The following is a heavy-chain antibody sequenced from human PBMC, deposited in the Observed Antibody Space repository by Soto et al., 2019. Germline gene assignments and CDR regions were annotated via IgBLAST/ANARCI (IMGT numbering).Heavy chain of an antibody. CDR1: GFTFSSYV. CDR2: ISGSGGST. CDR3: ASPGNPLDY. D-gene: IGHD1-1*01. Sequence: GGSLRLSCAAAGFTFSSYVMSWARQAPGKGLEWVSGISGSGGSTYYADSVKGRFTISRDNFKNTLFLHMNSLRAEDTAVYYCASPGNPLDYWGQGTLVTVSS. J-gene: IGHJ4*02. V-gene: IGHV3-23*01.